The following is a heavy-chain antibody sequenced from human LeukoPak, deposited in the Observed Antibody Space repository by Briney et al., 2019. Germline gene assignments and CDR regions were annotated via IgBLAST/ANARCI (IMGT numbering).Heavy chain of an antibody. J-gene: IGHJ4*02. CDR1: GGSISSSSYY. CDR3: ASHPKHYYDSSGYFDY. CDR2: IYYSGRT. V-gene: IGHV4-39*01. Sequence: SETLSLTCTVSGGSISSSSYYWVWIRQPPGKGLEWIGSIYYSGRTYYNPSLKSRVTISVDTSKNQFSLKLSSVTAADTAVYYCASHPKHYYDSSGYFDYWGQGTLVTVSS. D-gene: IGHD3-22*01.